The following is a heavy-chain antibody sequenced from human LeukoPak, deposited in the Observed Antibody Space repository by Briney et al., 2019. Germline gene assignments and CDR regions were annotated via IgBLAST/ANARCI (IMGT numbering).Heavy chain of an antibody. J-gene: IGHJ6*03. D-gene: IGHD2-2*02. V-gene: IGHV4-61*02. CDR3: ARRRAPFQVVPAAIRGRDYYYYYMDV. CDR2: IYTSGST. CDR1: GGSISSGSYY. Sequence: SETLSLTCTVSGGSISSGSYYWSWIRQPAGKGLEWIGRIYTSGSTNYNPSLKSRVTISVDTSKNQFSLKLSSVTAADTAVYYCARRRAPFQVVPAAIRGRDYYYYYMDVWGKGTTVTVSS.